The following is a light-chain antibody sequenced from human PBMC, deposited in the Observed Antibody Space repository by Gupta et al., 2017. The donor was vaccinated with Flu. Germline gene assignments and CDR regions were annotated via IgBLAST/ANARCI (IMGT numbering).Light chain of an antibody. CDR2: AAS. J-gene: IGKJ2*01. V-gene: IGKV1-9*01. Sequence: DIQLTQSPSFLSASVGDTVTVTCRASQDISNYLAWYQQKPGKAPKLLISAASTLHSGVPSRFSGSGSCTEFTLTIIGLQPEDFATYYCQQLNSYSYTFGQGTKLEI. CDR1: QDISNY. CDR3: QQLNSYSYT.